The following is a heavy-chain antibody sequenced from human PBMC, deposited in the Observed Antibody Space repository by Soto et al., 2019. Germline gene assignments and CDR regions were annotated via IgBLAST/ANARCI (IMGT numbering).Heavy chain of an antibody. CDR2: IKQDGSEK. CDR1: GFTSSSYW. V-gene: IGHV3-7*03. Sequence: GGSLRLSCAASGFTSSSYWMSWVRQAPGKGLEWVANIKQDGSEKYYVDSVKGRFTISRDNAKNSLYLQMNSLRGEDTAMYYCARVRCSGGDCFYDYWGQGTMVTVSS. D-gene: IGHD2-21*02. J-gene: IGHJ4*02. CDR3: ARVRCSGGDCFYDY.